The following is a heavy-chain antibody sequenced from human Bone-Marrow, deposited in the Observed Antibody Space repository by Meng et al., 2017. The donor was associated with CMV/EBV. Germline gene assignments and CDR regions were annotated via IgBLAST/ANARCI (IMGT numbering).Heavy chain of an antibody. J-gene: IGHJ4*02. CDR1: GFTFSGSA. D-gene: IGHD3-3*01. CDR2: IRSKANSYAT. Sequence: GGSLRLSCAVSGFTFSGSAMHWVRQASGKGLEWVGRIRSKANSYATAYAASVKGRFTISRDDSKNTAYLQMNSLKTEDTAVYYCTRHLTTIFGVAVHWGQGTLVTVSS. V-gene: IGHV3-73*01. CDR3: TRHLTTIFGVAVH.